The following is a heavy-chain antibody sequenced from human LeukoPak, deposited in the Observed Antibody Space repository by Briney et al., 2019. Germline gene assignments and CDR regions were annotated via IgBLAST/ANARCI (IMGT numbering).Heavy chain of an antibody. J-gene: IGHJ3*02. CDR3: AREVGYCSSTSCYGDAFDI. CDR2: IYYSGST. Sequence: SQTLSLTCTVSGGSLSSGDYYWSWIRQPPGTGLEWIGYIYYSGSTYYNPSLKSRVTISVDTSKNQLSLKLSSVTAADTAVYYCAREVGYCSSTSCYGDAFDIWGQGTMVTVSS. CDR1: GGSLSSGDYY. D-gene: IGHD2-2*01. V-gene: IGHV4-30-4*01.